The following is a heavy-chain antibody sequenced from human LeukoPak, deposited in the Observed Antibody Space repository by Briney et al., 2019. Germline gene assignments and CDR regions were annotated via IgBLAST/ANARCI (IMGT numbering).Heavy chain of an antibody. CDR1: GGSISSGSYY. CDR2: IYTSGST. CDR3: ARNLDYGDYVTDY. Sequence: SETLSLTCTVSGGSISSGSYYWSWIRQPAGKGLEWIGRIYTSGSTNYNPSLKSRVTISVDTSKNQFSLKLSSVTAADTAVYYCARNLDYGDYVTDYWGQGTLVTVSS. V-gene: IGHV4-61*02. J-gene: IGHJ4*02. D-gene: IGHD4-17*01.